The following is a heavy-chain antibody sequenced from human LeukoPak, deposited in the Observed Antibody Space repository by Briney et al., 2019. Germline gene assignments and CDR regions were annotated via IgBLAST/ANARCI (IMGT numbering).Heavy chain of an antibody. CDR2: ISPVFGTT. J-gene: IGHJ5*02. CDR1: GGTFTNYA. V-gene: IGHV1-69*13. CDR3: ARDGAPGYCSGGSCLNWFDP. D-gene: IGHD2-15*01. Sequence: GASVKVSCKASGGTFTNYAFTWVRQAPGQGLEWMGGISPVFGTTNYAQKFQGRVTITADESTSTAYMELSSLRSEDTAVYYCARDGAPGYCSGGSCLNWFDPWGQGTLVTVSS.